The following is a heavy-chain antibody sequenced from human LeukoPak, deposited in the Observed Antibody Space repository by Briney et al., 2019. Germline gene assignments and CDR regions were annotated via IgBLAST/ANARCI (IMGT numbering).Heavy chain of an antibody. CDR1: GFTFSSYA. Sequence: GGSLRLSCAASGFTFSSYAMSWVRQAPGKGLEWVSAISGSGGGTYYADSVKGRFTISRDNSKNTLYLQMNSLRAEDTAVYYCAKDHPYCGGDCYEVAYYFDYWGQGTLVTVSS. D-gene: IGHD2-21*01. CDR3: AKDHPYCGGDCYEVAYYFDY. CDR2: ISGSGGGT. J-gene: IGHJ4*02. V-gene: IGHV3-23*01.